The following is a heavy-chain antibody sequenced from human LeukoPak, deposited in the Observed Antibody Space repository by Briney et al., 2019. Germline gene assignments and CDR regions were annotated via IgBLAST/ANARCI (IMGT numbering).Heavy chain of an antibody. Sequence: GGSLRLSCAASGFTFSSYSMNWVRQAPGKGLEWVSSISSSSSYIYYADSVKGRFTISRDNAKNSLYLQMNSLRAEDTAVYYCARAGHQRREYYYYYMDVWGKGTTVTVSS. CDR3: ARAGHQRREYYYYYMDV. CDR2: ISSSSSYI. D-gene: IGHD2-2*01. CDR1: GFTFSSYS. J-gene: IGHJ6*03. V-gene: IGHV3-21*01.